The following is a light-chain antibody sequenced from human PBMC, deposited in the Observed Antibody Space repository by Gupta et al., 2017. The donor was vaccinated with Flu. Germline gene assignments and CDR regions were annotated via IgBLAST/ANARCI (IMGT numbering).Light chain of an antibody. Sequence: VGDRITITCRASQSISSWLAWYQQKPGKAPKLLIYNASSLEGGVPSRFSGSGSGTEFTLTISSLQHDDFATYYCQQYNSYWTFGQGTKVEIK. V-gene: IGKV1-5*03. J-gene: IGKJ1*01. CDR2: NAS. CDR3: QQYNSYWT. CDR1: QSISSW.